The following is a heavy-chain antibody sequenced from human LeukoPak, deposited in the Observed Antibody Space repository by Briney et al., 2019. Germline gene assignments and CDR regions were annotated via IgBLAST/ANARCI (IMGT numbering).Heavy chain of an antibody. D-gene: IGHD4-11*01. J-gene: IGHJ4*02. CDR2: VSPNSGNT. V-gene: IGHV1-8*01. Sequence: ASVKVSCKASGYTFTNHDINWVRQATGQGLEWMGWVSPNSGNTVYAQKVKGRVIMTMDPSMSTAYTELSSLLSEDTAVYYCARGGPDDNYDDFDYWGQGTLVTVAS. CDR3: ARGGPDDNYDDFDY. CDR1: GYTFTNHD.